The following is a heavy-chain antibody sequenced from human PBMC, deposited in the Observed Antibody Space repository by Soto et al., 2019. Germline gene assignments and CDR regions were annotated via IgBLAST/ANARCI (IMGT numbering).Heavy chain of an antibody. CDR3: AIGYYDSSGYYYHPSNYFDY. D-gene: IGHD3-22*01. J-gene: IGHJ4*02. V-gene: IGHV3-33*01. Sequence: GGSLRLSCAASGFTFSSYGMHWVRQAPGKGLEWVAVIWYDGSNKYYADSVKGRFTISRDNSKNTLYLQMNSLRAEDTAVYYCAIGYYDSSGYYYHPSNYFDYWGQGTLVTVSS. CDR2: IWYDGSNK. CDR1: GFTFSSYG.